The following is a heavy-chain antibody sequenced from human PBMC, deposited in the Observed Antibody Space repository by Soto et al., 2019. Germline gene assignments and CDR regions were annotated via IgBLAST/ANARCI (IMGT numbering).Heavy chain of an antibody. CDR1: GGSIISYY. J-gene: IGHJ6*02. V-gene: IGHV4-59*01. CDR2: IYYSGST. Sequence: PSETLSLTCTVSGGSIISYYWSWIRQPPGKGLEWIGYIYYSGSTNYNPSLKSRVTISVDTSKNQFSLKLSSVTAADTAVYYCARGTIFGVVISTYGMDVWGQGTTVTVSS. CDR3: ARGTIFGVVISTYGMDV. D-gene: IGHD3-3*01.